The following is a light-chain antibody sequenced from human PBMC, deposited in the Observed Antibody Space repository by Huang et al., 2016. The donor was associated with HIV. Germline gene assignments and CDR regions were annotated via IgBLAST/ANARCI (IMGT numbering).Light chain of an antibody. V-gene: IGKV1-39*01. CDR1: ENITSF. J-gene: IGKJ4*01. CDR2: GTS. Sequence: DIQMTQSPSSLSASVGDSVSISCRATENITSFLYWYHQKPGTAPRLLIYGTSTLQSGVPSRFSGRGSGTDFTLTIRSLQPEGIGTYYCQQSFSTLTFGGGTKVQIK. CDR3: QQSFSTLT.